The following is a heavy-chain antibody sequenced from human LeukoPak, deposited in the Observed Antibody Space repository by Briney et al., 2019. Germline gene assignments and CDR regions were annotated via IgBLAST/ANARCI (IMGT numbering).Heavy chain of an antibody. CDR2: ISGSGGST. D-gene: IGHD3-22*01. Sequence: GGSLRLSCAASGFTFSSYALSWVRQAAGKGLEWVSAISGSGGSTYYADSVKGRFTISRDNSKNTLYLQMNSLRAEDTAVYYCAKAYHYYDSSGYYGGKASYYFDYWGQGTLVTVSS. J-gene: IGHJ4*02. V-gene: IGHV3-23*01. CDR3: AKAYHYYDSSGYYGGKASYYFDY. CDR1: GFTFSSYA.